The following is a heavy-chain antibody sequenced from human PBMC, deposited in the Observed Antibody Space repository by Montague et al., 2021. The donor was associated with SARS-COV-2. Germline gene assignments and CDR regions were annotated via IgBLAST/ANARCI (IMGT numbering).Heavy chain of an antibody. CDR2: ISYSVST. CDR1: GGSLSSSSYY. V-gene: IGHV4-39*01. Sequence: SETLSLTCIVSGGSLSSSSYYLGWIRQPPGKGLDWIGSISYSVSTYYNPFLMSRVTISVDTSKNQFSLMLSYVTAADTVVYYCARESGSGSYLVYWDQGTLVTVSA. J-gene: IGHJ4*02. CDR3: ARESGSGSYLVY. D-gene: IGHD3-10*01.